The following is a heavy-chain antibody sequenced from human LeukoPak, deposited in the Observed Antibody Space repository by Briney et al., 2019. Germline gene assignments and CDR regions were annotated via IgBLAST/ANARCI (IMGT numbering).Heavy chain of an antibody. D-gene: IGHD6-19*01. CDR2: INHSGST. CDR1: GGSISSYY. J-gene: IGHJ1*01. V-gene: IGHV4-34*01. Sequence: PSETLSLTCTVSGGSISSYYWSWIRQPAGKGLEWIGEINHSGSTNYNPSLKSRVTISVDTSKNQFSLKLSSVTAADTAVYYCARAYSSGWYRGFEYFQHWGQGTLVTVSS. CDR3: ARAYSSGWYRGFEYFQH.